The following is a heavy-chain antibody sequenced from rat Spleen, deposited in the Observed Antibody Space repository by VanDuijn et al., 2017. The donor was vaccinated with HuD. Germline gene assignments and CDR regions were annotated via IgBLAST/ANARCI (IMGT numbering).Heavy chain of an antibody. D-gene: IGHD5-1*01. Sequence: EVQLVESGGGLVQPGNSLKLSCAASGFNFSDYAMAWVRQAPKKGLEWVATIIYGGSRTYYRDSVKGRFTISRNDAKSTLYLQMDSLRSEDTATYYCASHWGRAYFDYWGQGVMVAVSS. CDR2: IIYGGSRT. V-gene: IGHV5-17*01. CDR1: GFNFSDYA. CDR3: ASHWGRAYFDY. J-gene: IGHJ2*01.